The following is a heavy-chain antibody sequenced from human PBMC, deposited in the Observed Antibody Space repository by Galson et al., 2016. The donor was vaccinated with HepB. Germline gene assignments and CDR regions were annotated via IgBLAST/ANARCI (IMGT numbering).Heavy chain of an antibody. CDR2: INSDGSST. CDR3: ASISVGATLVGAFDI. V-gene: IGHV3-74*01. D-gene: IGHD1-26*01. J-gene: IGHJ3*02. CDR1: GFTFSDYP. Sequence: SLRLSCAASGFTFSDYPMTWVRQAPGKGLVWVSRINSDGSSTNYADSVKGRFTISRDNAKNTLYLQMNSLRAEDTAVYYCASISVGATLVGAFDIWGQGTMVTVSS.